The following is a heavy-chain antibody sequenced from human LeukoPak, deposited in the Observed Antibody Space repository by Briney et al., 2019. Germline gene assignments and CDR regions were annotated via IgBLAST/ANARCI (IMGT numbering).Heavy chain of an antibody. CDR1: GGSFSGYY. CDR3: ARLRRGYCSSTSCYTPYYYYMDV. D-gene: IGHD2-2*02. Sequence: SETLSLTCAVYGGSFSGYYWSWIRQPPGKGLEWIGEINHSGSTNYNPSLKSRVTISVDTSKNQFSLKLSSVTAADTAVYYCARLRRGYCSSTSCYTPYYYYMDVWGKGTTVTVSS. CDR2: INHSGST. J-gene: IGHJ6*03. V-gene: IGHV4-34*01.